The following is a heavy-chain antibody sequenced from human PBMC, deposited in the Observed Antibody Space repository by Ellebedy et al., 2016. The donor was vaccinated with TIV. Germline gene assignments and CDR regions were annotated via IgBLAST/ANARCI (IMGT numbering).Heavy chain of an antibody. J-gene: IGHJ4*02. Sequence: PGGSLRLSCSASGFTFRNHAMAWVRQAPGKGLEWVSAIGAASDYTIYADSVKGRLTTSRDNFMNTLYLRMNSLRAEDTALYYCAKELVSRSSLSFDYWGQGIQVTVSS. CDR3: AKELVSRSSLSFDY. V-gene: IGHV3-23*01. CDR2: IGAASDYT. CDR1: GFTFRNHA. D-gene: IGHD2-2*01.